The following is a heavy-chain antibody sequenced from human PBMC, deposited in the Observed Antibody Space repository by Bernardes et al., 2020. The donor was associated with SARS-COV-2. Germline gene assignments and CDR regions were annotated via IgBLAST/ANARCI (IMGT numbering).Heavy chain of an antibody. CDR1: GFTFSSYA. J-gene: IGHJ4*02. D-gene: IGHD6-19*01. CDR2: ISGSGGST. CDR3: AKGPSPSSGQN. Sequence: GGSLSLSCAASGFTFSSYAMSWVRQAPGKGLEWVSAISGSGGSTYYADSVKGRFTISRDNSKNTLYLQMNSLRAEDTAVYYCAKGPSPSSGQNWGQGTLVTVSS. V-gene: IGHV3-23*01.